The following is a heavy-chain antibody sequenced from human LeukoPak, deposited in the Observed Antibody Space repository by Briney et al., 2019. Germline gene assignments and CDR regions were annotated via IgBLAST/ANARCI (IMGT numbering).Heavy chain of an antibody. Sequence: GGSLRLSCAASGFTFSSYWMSWVRQAPGKGLEWVANIKQDGSEKYYVDSVKGRFTISRDNAKNSLYLQMDSLRAEDTAVYYCARHLPYYGGNLDYWGQGTLVTVSS. CDR2: IKQDGSEK. CDR1: GFTFSSYW. V-gene: IGHV3-7*01. J-gene: IGHJ4*02. CDR3: ARHLPYYGGNLDY. D-gene: IGHD4-17*01.